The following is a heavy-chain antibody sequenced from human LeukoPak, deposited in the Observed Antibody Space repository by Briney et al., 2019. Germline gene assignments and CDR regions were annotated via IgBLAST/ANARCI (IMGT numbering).Heavy chain of an antibody. CDR1: GYTFTSYD. Sequence: ASVKVSCKASGYTFTSYDINWVRQATGQGLEWMGWMNPNSGNTGYAQKFQGRVTMTRNTSISTAYMELSSLRSEDTAVYYCARGLKSSSSLVYGMDVWGQGTTVTVSS. V-gene: IGHV1-8*01. CDR3: ARGLKSSSSLVYGMDV. CDR2: MNPNSGNT. D-gene: IGHD6-6*01. J-gene: IGHJ6*02.